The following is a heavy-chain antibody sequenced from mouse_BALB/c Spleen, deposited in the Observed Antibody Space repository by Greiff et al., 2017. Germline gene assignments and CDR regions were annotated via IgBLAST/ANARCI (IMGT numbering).Heavy chain of an antibody. D-gene: IGHD1-1*01. Sequence: QVQLQQSGAELARPGASVKLSCKASGYTFTSYWMNWVKQRPGQGLEWIGQIYPGDGDTNYNGKFKGKATLTADKSSSTAYMQLSSLTSEDSAVYFCARDYYGSSYYFDYWGQGTTLTVSS. V-gene: IGHV1-80*01. CDR2: IYPGDGDT. CDR3: ARDYYGSSYYFDY. CDR1: GYTFTSYW. J-gene: IGHJ2*01.